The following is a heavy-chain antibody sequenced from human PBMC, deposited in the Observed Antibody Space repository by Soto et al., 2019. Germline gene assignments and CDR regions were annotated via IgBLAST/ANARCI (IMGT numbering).Heavy chain of an antibody. CDR1: GGSMKNYY. CDR2: IYYSGST. Sequence: SETLSLTCTVSGGSMKNYYWSWIRQPPGKGLEWIGYIYYSGSTNYNPSLKSRVTISVDTSKNQFSLKLSSVTAADTAVYYCARRSNWDDAFDIWGQGTMVTVSS. CDR3: ARRSNWDDAFDI. V-gene: IGHV4-59*08. J-gene: IGHJ3*02. D-gene: IGHD7-27*01.